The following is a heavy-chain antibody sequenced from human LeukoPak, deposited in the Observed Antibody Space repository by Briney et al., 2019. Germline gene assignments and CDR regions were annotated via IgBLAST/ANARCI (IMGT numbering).Heavy chain of an antibody. CDR1: GGSFSGYY. CDR3: ARAAAGDYFDY. V-gene: IGHV4-34*01. D-gene: IGHD6-13*01. J-gene: IGHJ4*02. Sequence: SETLSLTCAVYGGSFSGYYWSWIRQPPGKGLEWIGEINHSGSTNYNPSPKSRVTISVDTSKNQFSLKLSSVTAADTAVYYCARAAAGDYFDYWGQGTLVTVSS. CDR2: INHSGST.